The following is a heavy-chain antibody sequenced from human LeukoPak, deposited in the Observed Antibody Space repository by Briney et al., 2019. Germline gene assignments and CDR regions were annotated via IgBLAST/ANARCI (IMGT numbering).Heavy chain of an antibody. CDR3: ARGHYGMDV. Sequence: GGSLRLSCAASGFTFSSYAMHWVRQAPGKGLEWVAVISYDGSNKYYADSVKGRFTISRDNAKNSLYLQMNSLRAEDSAVYYCARGHYGMDVWGQGTTVTVSS. CDR2: ISYDGSNK. CDR1: GFTFSSYA. J-gene: IGHJ6*02. V-gene: IGHV3-30*04.